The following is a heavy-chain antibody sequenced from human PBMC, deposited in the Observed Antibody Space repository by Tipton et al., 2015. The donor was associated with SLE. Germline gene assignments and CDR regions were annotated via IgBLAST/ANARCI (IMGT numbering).Heavy chain of an antibody. J-gene: IGHJ6*03. V-gene: IGHV4-34*09. CDR3: AIDRRGQHDFLDFYYYMDV. D-gene: IGHD3-3*01. CDR1: GGSFSGYF. Sequence: GLVKPSETLSLTCAVDGGSFSGYFWTWIRQPPGKGLEWIGEVSHTAGTDYTPSLQSRVTISVDTSKNQFSLILSSVTAADTAVYYCAIDRRGQHDFLDFYYYMDVWGKGTTVTVSS. CDR2: VSHTAGT.